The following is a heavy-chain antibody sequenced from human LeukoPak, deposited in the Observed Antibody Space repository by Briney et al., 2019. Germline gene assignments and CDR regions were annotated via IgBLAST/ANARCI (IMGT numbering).Heavy chain of an antibody. CDR2: IYYSGST. Sequence: SETLSLTCTVSGGSISSYYWSWIRLPPGKGLEWIGYIYYSGSTNYNPSLKSRVTISVDTSKNQFSLKLSSVTAADTAVYYCARDPGNWFDPWGQGTLVTVSS. J-gene: IGHJ5*02. CDR1: GGSISSYY. V-gene: IGHV4-59*01. CDR3: ARDPGNWFDP.